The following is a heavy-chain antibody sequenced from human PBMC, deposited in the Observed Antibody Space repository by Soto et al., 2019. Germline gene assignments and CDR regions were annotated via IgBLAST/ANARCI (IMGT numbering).Heavy chain of an antibody. CDR2: ISSSSSTI. CDR1: GFTFSSYS. V-gene: IGHV3-48*02. CDR3: AREPRLLIWFGELHD. J-gene: IGHJ4*02. D-gene: IGHD3-10*01. Sequence: GGSLRLSCAASGFTFSSYSMNWVRQAPGKGLEWVSYISSSSSTIYYADSVKGRFTISRDNAKNSLYLQMNSLRDEDTAVYYCAREPRLLIWFGELHDWGRGTLVTVSS.